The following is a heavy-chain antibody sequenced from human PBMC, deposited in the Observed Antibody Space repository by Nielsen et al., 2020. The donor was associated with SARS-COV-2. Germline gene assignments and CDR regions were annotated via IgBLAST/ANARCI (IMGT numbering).Heavy chain of an antibody. V-gene: IGHV2-70*11. Sequence: SGPTLVTPTQTLTLTYTFSGFSLSTSGMCVSWIRQPPGKALEWLACTDWDDDKYYSTSLKTRLTISKDTSKNQVVLTMTNMDPVDTATYYCARQGHQLLYHYYYYMDVWGKGTTVTVSS. CDR3: ARQGHQLLYHYYYYMDV. J-gene: IGHJ6*03. CDR1: GFSLSTSGMC. D-gene: IGHD2-2*02. CDR2: TDWDDDK.